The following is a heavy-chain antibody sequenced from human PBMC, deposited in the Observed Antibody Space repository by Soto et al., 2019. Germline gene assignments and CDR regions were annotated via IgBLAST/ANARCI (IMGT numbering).Heavy chain of an antibody. CDR2: IYHSGST. J-gene: IGHJ4*02. CDR1: GGCISSCGYS. CDR3: ARGNVVAIDY. D-gene: IGHD2-21*01. Sequence: SETLSLTCAVSGGCISSCGYSWWWNRQPPGKGLAWIGYIYHSGSTYYNPSLKSRVTISVDRSKNQFSLKLSSVTAADTAVYYCARGNVVAIDYWGQGTLVTVSS. V-gene: IGHV4-30-2*01.